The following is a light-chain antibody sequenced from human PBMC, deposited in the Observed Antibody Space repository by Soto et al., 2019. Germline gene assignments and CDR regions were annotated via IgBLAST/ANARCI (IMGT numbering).Light chain of an antibody. Sequence: EIILTQSPATLSLSPGERATLSCRASQNIKTYLAWYQQKPGQAPRLLIYDASKRATGIPARFSGSGSGTYFTLAISSLAPEDFAIYYCQQRSTPFTFGPGTTVDIK. J-gene: IGKJ3*01. CDR2: DAS. CDR1: QNIKTY. V-gene: IGKV3-11*01. CDR3: QQRSTPFT.